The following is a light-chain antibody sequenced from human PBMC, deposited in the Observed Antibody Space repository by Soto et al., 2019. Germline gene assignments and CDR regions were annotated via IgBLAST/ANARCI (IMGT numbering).Light chain of an antibody. J-gene: IGKJ4*01. CDR1: QGISTA. CDR3: QRFNGFPLT. CDR2: FAS. V-gene: IGKV1-13*02. Sequence: AIQLTQSPSSLSASVGDRVTITCRASQGISTALAWHQQKPGKAPRLLIFFASSLESGVPSRFSSRGSGTDFTLINCSLRPEDCATFYCQRFNGFPLTVGGGTKVEIK.